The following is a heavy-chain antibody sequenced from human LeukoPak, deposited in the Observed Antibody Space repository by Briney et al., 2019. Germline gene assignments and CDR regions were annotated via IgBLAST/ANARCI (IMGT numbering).Heavy chain of an antibody. CDR1: GYTFTGYY. J-gene: IGHJ4*02. CDR3: ARDYCSSTSCLFDY. CDR2: INPNSGGT. V-gene: IGHV1-2*04. D-gene: IGHD2-2*01. Sequence: GASVTVSCKASGYTFTGYYMHWVRQAPGQGLEWMGWINPNSGGTNYAQKFQGWVTMTRDTSISTAYMELSRLRSDDTAVYYCARDYCSSTSCLFDYWGQGTLVTVSS.